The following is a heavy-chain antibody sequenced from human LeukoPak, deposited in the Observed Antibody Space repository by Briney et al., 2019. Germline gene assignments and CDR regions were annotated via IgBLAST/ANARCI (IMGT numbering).Heavy chain of an antibody. V-gene: IGHV3-21*01. J-gene: IGHJ4*02. Sequence: GGSLRLSCAASGFAFSSYSMNWVRQVPGKGLEWVSSISSSSSYIYYADSVKGRFTISRDNAKNSLYLQMNSLRAEDTAVYYCARDSRILYCSGGSCYSSGYFDYWGQGTLVTVSS. CDR3: ARDSRILYCSGGSCYSSGYFDY. CDR2: ISSSSSYI. CDR1: GFAFSSYS. D-gene: IGHD2-15*01.